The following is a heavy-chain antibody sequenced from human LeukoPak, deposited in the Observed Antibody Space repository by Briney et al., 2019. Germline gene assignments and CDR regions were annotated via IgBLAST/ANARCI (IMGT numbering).Heavy chain of an antibody. D-gene: IGHD3-10*01. V-gene: IGHV1-2*02. CDR3: VRDVTRGGR. J-gene: IGHJ4*02. CDR1: GYTFSDYY. Sequence: ASVKVSCKASGYTFSDYYMHWVRQAPGQGLEWMGWINAKNGGTEYEQKFQGRVTMTRATSISTAYMELTSLRSDDTAVYYCVRDVTRGGRWGQGTLVTVSS. CDR2: INAKNGGT.